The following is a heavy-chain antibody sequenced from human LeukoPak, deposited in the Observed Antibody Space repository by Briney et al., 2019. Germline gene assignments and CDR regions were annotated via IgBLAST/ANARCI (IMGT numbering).Heavy chain of an antibody. CDR3: ARVHGEPNSSSGFDY. Sequence: SETLSLTCTVSGGSISSSSYYWGWIRQPPGKGLEWIGSIYYSGSTYYNPSLKSRVTISVDTSKNQFSLKLSSVTAADTAVYYCARVHGEPNSSSGFDYWGQGTLVTVSS. CDR1: GGSISSSSYY. V-gene: IGHV4-39*01. D-gene: IGHD6-6*01. CDR2: IYYSGST. J-gene: IGHJ4*02.